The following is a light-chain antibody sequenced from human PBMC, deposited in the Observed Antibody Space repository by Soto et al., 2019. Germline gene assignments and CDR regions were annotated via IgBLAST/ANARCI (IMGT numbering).Light chain of an antibody. CDR3: QQRNSWPTSLT. Sequence: EIVMTQSPATLPVSPGERATLSCMASQSFGLYLSWYQQKHGQAPRLLIYDTSNRTPGIPARFSGSASGTDFTLTISSLEPEDFAVYYCQQRNSWPTSLTFGGGTKVDIK. V-gene: IGKV3-11*01. CDR1: QSFGLY. J-gene: IGKJ4*01. CDR2: DTS.